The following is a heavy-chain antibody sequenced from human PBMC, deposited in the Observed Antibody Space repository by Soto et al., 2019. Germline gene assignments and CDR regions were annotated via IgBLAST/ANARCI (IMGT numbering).Heavy chain of an antibody. D-gene: IGHD3-10*01. CDR3: ARVDTNYYFDS. V-gene: IGHV3-72*01. Sequence: GGSLRLSCAASGFTFSDHYMDWVRQAPGKGLEWVGRTRNRARSYTTEYAASVKGRFTISRDDSKNSLYLQMNNLKTEDTAMYYCARVDTNYYFDSWGQGTLVTVSS. CDR1: GFTFSDHY. J-gene: IGHJ4*02. CDR2: TRNRARSYTT.